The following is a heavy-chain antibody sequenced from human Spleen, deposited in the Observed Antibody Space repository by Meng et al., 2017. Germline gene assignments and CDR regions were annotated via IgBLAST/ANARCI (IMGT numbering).Heavy chain of an antibody. CDR1: GGSFSDYF. CDR3: ARDPHSGKSGNY. V-gene: IGHV4-34*01. J-gene: IGHJ4*02. D-gene: IGHD1-26*01. Sequence: QVQLQQWGAGLLKPSETLSLTCAVYGGSFSDYFCNWIRQPPGKGLEWIGEINPSGSTNYNPSLKSRVTISVDKSKNQISLRLSSVTAADTAVYYCARDPHSGKSGNYWGRGTLVTVSS. CDR2: INPSGST.